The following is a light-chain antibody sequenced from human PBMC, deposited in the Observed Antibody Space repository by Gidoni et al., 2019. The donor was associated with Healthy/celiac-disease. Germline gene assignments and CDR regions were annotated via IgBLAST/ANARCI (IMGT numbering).Light chain of an antibody. CDR2: GAS. CDR1: QSVSSN. CDR3: QQYNNWPPLT. J-gene: IGKJ4*01. V-gene: IGKV3-15*01. Sequence: DIVTTQSPATLSVSPGERATLSCRARQSVSSNLAWYQQKPGQAPRLLIYGASTTATGIPARFSGSGSGTEFTLTISSLQSEDFAVYYCQQYNNWPPLTFGGGTKVEIK.